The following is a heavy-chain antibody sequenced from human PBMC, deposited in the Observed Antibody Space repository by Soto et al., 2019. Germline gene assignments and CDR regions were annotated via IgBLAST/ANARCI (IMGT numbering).Heavy chain of an antibody. CDR3: ARGEGIAAREYFQH. V-gene: IGHV1-69*02. D-gene: IGHD6-6*01. J-gene: IGHJ1*01. CDR1: GGTFSSYT. Sequence: SVKVSCKASGGTFSSYTISWVRQAPGQGLEWMGRIIPILGIANYAQKFQGRVTITADKSTSTAYMELSSLRSEDTAVYYCARGEGIAAREYFQHWGQGTLVTVSS. CDR2: IIPILGIA.